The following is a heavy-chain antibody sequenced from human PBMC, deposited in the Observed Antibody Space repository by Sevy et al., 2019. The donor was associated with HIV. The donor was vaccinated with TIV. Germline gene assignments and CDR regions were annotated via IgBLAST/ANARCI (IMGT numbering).Heavy chain of an antibody. J-gene: IGHJ6*02. D-gene: IGHD3-16*01. V-gene: IGHV3-7*01. CDR2: IKEDGNEQ. Sequence: GGSLRLSCAASGFTFSDSWMTWVRQAPGKGLEWVANIKEDGNEQYYVDSLKGRFTLSRDKAKMSLDLEISSLRVEDTAIYYCARGRRNWGLGGLDVWGQGTTVTVSS. CDR1: GFTFSDSW. CDR3: ARGRRNWGLGGLDV.